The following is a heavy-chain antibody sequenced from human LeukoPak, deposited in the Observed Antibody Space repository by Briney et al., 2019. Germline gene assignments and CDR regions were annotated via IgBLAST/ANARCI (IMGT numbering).Heavy chain of an antibody. Sequence: GGSLRLSCAASGFPFSSYGMHWVRQAPGKGLEWVARLVYDERIDYANSVKGRFSISRDNSKNTLFLDMSDLRVEDTAVYYCARDLSTAFDFWGQGVLVTVSS. V-gene: IGHV3-33*01. J-gene: IGHJ4*02. CDR3: ARDLSTAFDF. D-gene: IGHD2-2*01. CDR1: GFPFSSYG. CDR2: LVYDERI.